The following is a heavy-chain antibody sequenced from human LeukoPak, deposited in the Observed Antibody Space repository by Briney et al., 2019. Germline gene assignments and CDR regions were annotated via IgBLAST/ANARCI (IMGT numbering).Heavy chain of an antibody. CDR2: IYYSST. CDR3: ARFRRNYYDSSGSLAFDI. V-gene: IGHV4-31*03. CDR1: GGSMSSGGYY. J-gene: IGHJ3*02. Sequence: SQTLSLTCTVSGGSMSSGGYYWSWIRQHPGKGLEWIGYIYYSSTYYNPSLESRVTISVDTSKNQFSLKLSSVTAADTAVYYCARFRRNYYDSSGSLAFDIWGQGTMVTVSS. D-gene: IGHD3-22*01.